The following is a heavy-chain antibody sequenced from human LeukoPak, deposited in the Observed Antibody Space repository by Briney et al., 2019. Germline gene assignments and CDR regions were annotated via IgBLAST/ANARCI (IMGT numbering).Heavy chain of an antibody. D-gene: IGHD5-24*01. Sequence: SETLSHTCTVSGGSISNYYWNWIRQPPGKGLEWIGYISYSGSTNYNPSLKSRVTISVDTSKNQFSLKLSSVTAADTAVYYCASGRDGYTYDAFDIWGQGTMVTVSS. J-gene: IGHJ3*02. CDR1: GGSISNYY. CDR2: ISYSGST. CDR3: ASGRDGYTYDAFDI. V-gene: IGHV4-59*01.